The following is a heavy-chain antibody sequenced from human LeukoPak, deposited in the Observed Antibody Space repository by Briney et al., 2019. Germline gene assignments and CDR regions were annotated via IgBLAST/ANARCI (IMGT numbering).Heavy chain of an antibody. CDR2: IYPGDSES. J-gene: IGHJ4*02. CDR3: ARHVQSSSWYWLVN. V-gene: IGHV5-51*01. Sequence: GESLKISCKGSGYSFTNYWIGWGRQMPGKGLEWMGIIYPGDSESRYSPSFQGQVTISADKSISTAFLQWSSLKASDTAMYYCARHVQSSSWYWLVNWGQGTLVTVSS. D-gene: IGHD6-13*01. CDR1: GYSFTNYW.